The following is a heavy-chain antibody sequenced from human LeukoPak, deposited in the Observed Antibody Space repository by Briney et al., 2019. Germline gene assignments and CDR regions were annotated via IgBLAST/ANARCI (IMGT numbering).Heavy chain of an antibody. V-gene: IGHV4-61*02. J-gene: IGHJ6*03. D-gene: IGHD3-10*01. CDR3: AREDYYGSGSHMDV. CDR1: GGSISSGSYY. CDR2: IYTSGST. Sequence: SQTLSLTCTVSGGSISSGSYYWSWIRQPAGKGLEWIGRIYTSGSTNDNPSLKSRVTISVDTSKNQFSLKLSSLTAPATAVYYCAREDYYGSGSHMDVWGKGTTVTVSS.